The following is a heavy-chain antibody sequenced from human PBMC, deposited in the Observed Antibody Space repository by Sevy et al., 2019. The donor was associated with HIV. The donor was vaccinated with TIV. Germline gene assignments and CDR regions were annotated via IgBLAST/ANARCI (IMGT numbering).Heavy chain of an antibody. CDR3: ARVAVEYCTNDCYHRFDH. V-gene: IGHV3-30*04. CDR2: ISYDGNNR. CDR1: GFTFPIYC. J-gene: IGHJ4*02. Sequence: GESLKISCVASGFTFPIYCVVWVRRAPGKGLEWLTLISYDGNNRYYADSVKGRFTISRDNSKNMLYLQMTSLRVEDTALYFCARVAVEYCTNDCYHRFDHWGLGTLVTVSS. D-gene: IGHD2-8*01.